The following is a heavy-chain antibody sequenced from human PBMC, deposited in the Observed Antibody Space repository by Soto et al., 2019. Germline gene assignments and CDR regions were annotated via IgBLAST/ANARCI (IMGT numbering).Heavy chain of an antibody. J-gene: IGHJ4*02. CDR2: ISGHDGNT. V-gene: IGHV1-18*01. D-gene: IGHD3-10*01. CDR1: GFTLNEFG. CDR3: AREEWFGQTPFDS. Sequence: QVQLVQSGAEVKKSGASVKVSCTASGFTLNEFGVSWVRQAPGQGLEWMGWISGHDGNTNFAQKYEGRVTMTIDSSTSTAYMELRNLRSDDTAMYYCAREEWFGQTPFDSWGQGTLVTVSS.